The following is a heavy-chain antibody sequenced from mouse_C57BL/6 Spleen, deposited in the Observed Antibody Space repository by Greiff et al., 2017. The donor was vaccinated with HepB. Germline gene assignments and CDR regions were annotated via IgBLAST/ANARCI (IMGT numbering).Heavy chain of an antibody. Sequence: QVQLQQSGPGLVQPSQSLSITCTVSGFSLTSYGVHWVLQSPGKGLEWLGVIWSGGSTDYNAAFISRLSISKDNSKSQVFFKMNSLQADDTAIYYCATPYYSNYDYAMDYWGQGTSVTVSS. CDR2: IWSGGST. CDR1: GFSLTSYG. V-gene: IGHV2-2*01. CDR3: ATPYYSNYDYAMDY. J-gene: IGHJ4*01. D-gene: IGHD2-5*01.